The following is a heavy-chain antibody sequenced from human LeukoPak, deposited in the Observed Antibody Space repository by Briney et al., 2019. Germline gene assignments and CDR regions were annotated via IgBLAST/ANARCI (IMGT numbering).Heavy chain of an antibody. CDR3: AKSSNYYDSRGYYSPDYFDY. J-gene: IGHJ4*02. CDR2: ISYDGSNK. CDR1: GFTFSSYA. D-gene: IGHD3-22*01. Sequence: GGSLRLSCAASGFTFSSYAMHWVRQAPGKGLEWVAVISYDGSNKYYTDSVKGRFTISRDNSKNTLYLQMNSLRAEDTAVYYCAKSSNYYDSRGYYSPDYFDYWGQGTLVTVSS. V-gene: IGHV3-30*18.